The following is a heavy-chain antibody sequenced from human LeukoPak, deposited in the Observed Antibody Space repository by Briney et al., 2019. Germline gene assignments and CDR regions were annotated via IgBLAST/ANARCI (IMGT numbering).Heavy chain of an antibody. CDR1: GFTFSSYA. CDR3: AKGHSPYYGSGSPTHY. CDR2: ISGSGGST. D-gene: IGHD3-10*01. Sequence: GGSLRLSCAASGFTFSSYAMSWVRQAPGKGLEWVSAISGSGGSTYYADSVKGRFTISRDNSKNTLYLQMNSLRAEDTAVYYCAKGHSPYYGSGSPTHYWGQGTLVTVSS. J-gene: IGHJ4*02. V-gene: IGHV3-23*01.